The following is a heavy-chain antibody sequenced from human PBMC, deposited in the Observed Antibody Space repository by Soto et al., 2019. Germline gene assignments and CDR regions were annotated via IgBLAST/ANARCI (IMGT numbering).Heavy chain of an antibody. J-gene: IGHJ4*02. Sequence: SETLSLTCTVSGGSISSYYWGWIRQPPGKGLEWIGYIYYSGSTNYNPSLKSRVTISVDTSKNQFSLKLSSVTAADTAVYYCASYYYDSSGYYYLDYWGQGTLVTVSS. CDR1: GGSISSYY. V-gene: IGHV4-59*01. D-gene: IGHD3-22*01. CDR2: IYYSGST. CDR3: ASYYYDSSGYYYLDY.